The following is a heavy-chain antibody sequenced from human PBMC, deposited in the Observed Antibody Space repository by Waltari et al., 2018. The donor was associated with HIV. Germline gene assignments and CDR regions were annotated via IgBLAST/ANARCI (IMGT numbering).Heavy chain of an antibody. CDR2: IAYDGDNK. D-gene: IGHD1-1*01. J-gene: IGHJ4*02. CDR1: GFPLGTYG. CDR3: AKDKGGVTYIFDY. V-gene: IGHV3-30*18. Sequence: QVQLVGSGGGVVQPGRSRRLSCAASGFPLGTYGMHWVRQAPGKGLEWVAFIAYDGDNKYYADSVKGRCTLSRDNSKNTVYLQINSLRAEDSAVYYCAKDKGGVTYIFDYWGQGTLVTVSS.